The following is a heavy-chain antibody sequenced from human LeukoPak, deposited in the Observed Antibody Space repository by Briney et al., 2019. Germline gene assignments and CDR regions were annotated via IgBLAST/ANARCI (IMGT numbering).Heavy chain of an antibody. J-gene: IGHJ4*02. D-gene: IGHD2-2*01. Sequence: GGSLRLSCAASGFTLSSYGMHWVRQAPGKGLEWVAYIRNDGSNKYYADSLKGRFTISRDNSKNTLYLQMNSLRAEDTAVYYCAKDGEVYYSSKSCYGGFDYWGQGTLVTVSS. CDR2: IRNDGSNK. CDR3: AKDGEVYYSSKSCYGGFDY. CDR1: GFTLSSYG. V-gene: IGHV3-30*02.